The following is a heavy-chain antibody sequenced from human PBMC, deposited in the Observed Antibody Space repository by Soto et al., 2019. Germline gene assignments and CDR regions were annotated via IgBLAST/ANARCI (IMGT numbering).Heavy chain of an antibody. V-gene: IGHV3-7*03. Sequence: EVQLVESGGGLVQPGGSVRLSCAASEFTLSSYWMIWVRQAPGKGVEGVAHIKEGGSEKYYVDSVKGRFTISRDNAKNSLYLQMNSLRGEDTAVYYCARDLGAPGRGSAVGYYYHYGMDVWGQGTTVTVSS. CDR2: IKEGGSEK. D-gene: IGHD2-2*01. CDR1: EFTLSSYW. J-gene: IGHJ6*02. CDR3: ARDLGAPGRGSAVGYYYHYGMDV.